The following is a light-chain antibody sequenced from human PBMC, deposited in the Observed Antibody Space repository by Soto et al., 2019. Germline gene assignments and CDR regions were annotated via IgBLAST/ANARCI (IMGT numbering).Light chain of an antibody. J-gene: IGKJ1*01. CDR2: KAS. V-gene: IGKV1-5*03. CDR3: QQYNSYWGT. CDR1: QSISSW. Sequence: DIQTTQSPSTLSASVGDRVTITCRASQSISSWLAWYQQKPGKAPKLLIYKASSLESGVPSRFSGSGSGTEFTLTISSLQPDDFATYYCQQYNSYWGTFGQGTKVDIK.